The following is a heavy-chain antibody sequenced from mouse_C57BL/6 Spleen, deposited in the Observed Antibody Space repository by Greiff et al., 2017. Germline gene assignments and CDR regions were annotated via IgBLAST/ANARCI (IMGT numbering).Heavy chain of an antibody. J-gene: IGHJ4*01. CDR3: ARGILRYVDY. V-gene: IGHV1-55*01. CDR1: GYNFTSYW. D-gene: IGHD1-1*01. Sequence: QVQLQQPGAELVKPGASVKMSCKASGYNFTSYWITWVKPRPGQGLEWIGDSYPGSGSNNSNEKFTSKATLTVDTSSSTAYMQLSSLTSEDSAVYYCARGILRYVDYWGQGTSVTVSS. CDR2: SYPGSGSN.